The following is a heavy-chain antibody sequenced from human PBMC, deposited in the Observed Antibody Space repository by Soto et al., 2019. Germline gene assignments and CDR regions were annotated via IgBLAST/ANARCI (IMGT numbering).Heavy chain of an antibody. CDR1: GFTLSGFD. CDR3: AKGGWYTSSSRSDC. D-gene: IGHD6-6*01. J-gene: IGHJ4*02. Sequence: QVQLVESGGGVVQPGTSLRLSCSASGFTLSGFDMHWVRQAPGKGLEWVAVMSYDGRNQYYADSVKGRFTVSRDSSKSTRYLQMNSLRTEDAAVYYCAKGGWYTSSSRSDCWGQGTLVTVSS. V-gene: IGHV3-30*18. CDR2: MSYDGRNQ.